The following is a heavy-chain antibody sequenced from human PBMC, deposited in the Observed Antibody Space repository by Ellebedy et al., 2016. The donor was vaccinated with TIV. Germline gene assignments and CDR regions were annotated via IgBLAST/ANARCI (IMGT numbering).Heavy chain of an antibody. V-gene: IGHV4-59*08. D-gene: IGHD1-1*01. CDR1: GVSIRSYY. CDR2: IFYSGST. CDR3: ARLTSRLSYYGLDV. J-gene: IGHJ6*02. Sequence: MPGGSLRLSCTVSGVSIRSYYWSWIRQPPGKGLEWIGYIFYSGSTNYNPSLKSRVTLSVHTSKNQFSLNLTSVTATDTAVYYCARLTSRLSYYGLDVWGQGTTVTVSS.